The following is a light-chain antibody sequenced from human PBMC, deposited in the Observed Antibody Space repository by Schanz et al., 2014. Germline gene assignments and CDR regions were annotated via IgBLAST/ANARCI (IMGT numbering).Light chain of an antibody. J-gene: IGKJ2*01. CDR3: QQYYSTPHT. V-gene: IGKV4-1*01. CDR1: QSVLYSSNNKNY. CDR2: WAS. Sequence: DIVMTQSPDSLAVSLGERATINCKSSQSVLYSSNNKNYLAWYQQKPGQPPKLLIYWASTRESGVPDRFSGGGSVTDFTLTISSLQAEDVAVYYCQQYYSTPHTFGQGTKLEIK.